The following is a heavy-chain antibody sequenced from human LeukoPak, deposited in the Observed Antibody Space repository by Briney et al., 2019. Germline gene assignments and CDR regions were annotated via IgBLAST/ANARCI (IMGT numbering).Heavy chain of an antibody. V-gene: IGHV3-21*01. CDR3: ARDGLWFGEFHDAFDI. D-gene: IGHD3-10*01. CDR2: ISSSSSYI. Sequence: GGSLRLSCAASGFTFSSYSMNWVRQAPGKGLEWVSSISSSSSYIYYADSVKGRFTISRDNAKNSLYLQMNSLRAEDTAVYYCARDGLWFGEFHDAFDIWGQGTMVTVSS. J-gene: IGHJ3*02. CDR1: GFTFSSYS.